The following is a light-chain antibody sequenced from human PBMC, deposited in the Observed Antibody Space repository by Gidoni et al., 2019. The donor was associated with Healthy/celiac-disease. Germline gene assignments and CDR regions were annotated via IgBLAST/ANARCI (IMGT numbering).Light chain of an antibody. CDR1: SSDVGSYNL. Sequence: QSALNQPASVSGSPGQSITISCTGTSSDVGSYNLVSWYQQHPGKAPKLMIYEGSKRPSGVSNRFSGSKSGNTASLTISGLQAEDEADYYCCSYAGSILFGGGTKLTVL. V-gene: IGLV2-23*01. J-gene: IGLJ2*01. CDR3: CSYAGSIL. CDR2: EGS.